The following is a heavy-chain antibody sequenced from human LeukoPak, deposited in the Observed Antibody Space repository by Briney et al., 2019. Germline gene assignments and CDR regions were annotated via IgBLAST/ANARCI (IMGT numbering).Heavy chain of an antibody. CDR3: ARERGYSGYGTGYYFDY. CDR1: GGSISSGDYY. Sequence: SSETLSLTCTVSGGSISSGDYYWGWIRQPPGKGLEWIGYIYYSGSTYYNPSLKSRVTISVDTSKNQFSLKLSSVTAADTAVYYCARERGYSGYGTGYYFDYWGQGTLVTVSS. D-gene: IGHD5-12*01. J-gene: IGHJ4*02. CDR2: IYYSGST. V-gene: IGHV4-30-4*01.